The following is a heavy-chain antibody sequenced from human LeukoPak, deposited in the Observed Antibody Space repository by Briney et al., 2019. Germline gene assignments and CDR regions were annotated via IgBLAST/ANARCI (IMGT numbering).Heavy chain of an antibody. V-gene: IGHV3-23*01. J-gene: IGHJ4*02. CDR3: AKGGKAYCSSTSCYLDC. Sequence: PGGSLRLSCAASGFTFSSYAMSWVRQAPGKGLEWVSAISGSGGSTYYADSVKGRFTISRDNSKNTLYLQMNSLRAEDTAVYYCAKGGKAYCSSTSCYLDCWGQGTLVTVSS. D-gene: IGHD2-2*01. CDR1: GFTFSSYA. CDR2: ISGSGGST.